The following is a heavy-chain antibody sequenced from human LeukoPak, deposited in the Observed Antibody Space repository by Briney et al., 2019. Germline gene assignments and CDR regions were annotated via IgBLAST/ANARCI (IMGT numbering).Heavy chain of an antibody. CDR3: ARVRDGYNDAYDI. D-gene: IGHD5-24*01. CDR1: GYTFTNYH. CDR2: IRPSGGST. Sequence: ASVKVTFKASGYTFTNYHIHWVRQPPGQGLEWMGVIRPSGGSTYCAQNFQGRVTMTSDTSTSTVYMELSGLRSEDTAVYYCARVRDGYNDAYDIWGQGTMVTVPS. J-gene: IGHJ3*02. V-gene: IGHV1-46*01.